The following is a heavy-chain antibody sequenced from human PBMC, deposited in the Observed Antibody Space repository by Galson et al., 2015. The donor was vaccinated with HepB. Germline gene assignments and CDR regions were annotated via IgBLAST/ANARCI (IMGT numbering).Heavy chain of an antibody. Sequence: QSGAEVKKPGESLKISCKGSGYSFTSYWIGWVRQMPGKGLEWMGIIYPGDSDTRYSPSFQGQVTISADKSISTAYLQWSSLKASDTTMYYCARLGDSGSYPDAFDIWGQGTMVTVSS. CDR3: ARLGDSGSYPDAFDI. J-gene: IGHJ3*02. V-gene: IGHV5-51*01. D-gene: IGHD1-26*01. CDR2: IYPGDSDT. CDR1: GYSFTSYW.